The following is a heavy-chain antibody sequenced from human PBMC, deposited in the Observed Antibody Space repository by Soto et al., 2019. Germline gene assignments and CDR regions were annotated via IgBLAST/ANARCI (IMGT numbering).Heavy chain of an antibody. Sequence: QVQLVQSGAEVKKPGSSVKVSCKASGGTFSSYTISWVRQAPGQGLEWMGRIIPILGIANYAQKFQGRVTITADKSTSTAYMELSSLRSEDTAMYYCARATTVTTSGMDVWGQGTTVTVSS. J-gene: IGHJ6*02. CDR3: ARATTVTTSGMDV. D-gene: IGHD4-17*01. V-gene: IGHV1-69*02. CDR2: IIPILGIA. CDR1: GGTFSSYT.